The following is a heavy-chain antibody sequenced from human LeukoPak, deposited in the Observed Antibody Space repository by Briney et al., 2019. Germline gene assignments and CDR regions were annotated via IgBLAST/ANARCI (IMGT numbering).Heavy chain of an antibody. CDR3: ARESSWSFDY. J-gene: IGHJ4*02. CDR2: ISSNGGST. D-gene: IGHD6-13*01. Sequence: PGGSLRLSCSASGFTFSSYAMHWVRQAPGKGLEYVSAISSNGGSTYYADSVKDRFTISRDNSKNTLYLQMNSLRAEDTALYYCARESSWSFDYWGQGTLVTVSS. V-gene: IGHV3-64*04. CDR1: GFTFSSYA.